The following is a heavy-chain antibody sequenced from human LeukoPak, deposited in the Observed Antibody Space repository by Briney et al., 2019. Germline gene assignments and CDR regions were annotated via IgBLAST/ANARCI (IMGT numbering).Heavy chain of an antibody. CDR2: IKQDGREK. CDR1: GFTFSRYW. V-gene: IGHV3-7*03. J-gene: IGHJ4*02. Sequence: GGSLRLSCAASGFTFSRYWMSWVRQAPGKGLEWVANIKQDGREKYYADSVKGRFTISRDNAKNSLYLQMNSLRAEDTALYYCAKDTAWRSSSWYKRGYKGFDYWGQGTLVTVSS. CDR3: AKDTAWRSSSWYKRGYKGFDY. D-gene: IGHD6-13*01.